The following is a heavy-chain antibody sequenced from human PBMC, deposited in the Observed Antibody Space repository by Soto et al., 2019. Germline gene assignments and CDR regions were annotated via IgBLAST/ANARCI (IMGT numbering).Heavy chain of an antibody. J-gene: IGHJ4*02. CDR1: GFTFSSYA. CDR3: AKFITIFGVVTDFDY. D-gene: IGHD3-3*01. Sequence: EVQLLESGGGLVQPGGSLRLSCAASGFTFSSYAMSWVRQAPGKGLEWVSAISGSGGSTYYADSVKGRFTISRDNSQNTLYLQMNSLRAEDTAVYYCAKFITIFGVVTDFDYWGQGTLVTVSS. V-gene: IGHV3-23*01. CDR2: ISGSGGST.